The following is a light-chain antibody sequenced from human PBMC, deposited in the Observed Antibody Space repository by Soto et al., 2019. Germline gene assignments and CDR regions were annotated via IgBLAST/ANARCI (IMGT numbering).Light chain of an antibody. J-gene: IGLJ1*01. CDR2: EVS. V-gene: IGLV2-14*02. Sequence: QSALTQPASVSGSPGQSITISCTGTSSDVGSYNLVSWYQQHPGKAPKLMIYEVSNRPSGVSNRFSGSKSGNTASLTISGLQAEDEAYYYCSSYTSSSTRVFGTGTKVTVL. CDR1: SSDVGSYNL. CDR3: SSYTSSSTRV.